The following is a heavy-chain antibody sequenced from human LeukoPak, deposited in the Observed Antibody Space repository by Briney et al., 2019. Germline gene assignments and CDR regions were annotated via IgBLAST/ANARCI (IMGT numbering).Heavy chain of an antibody. CDR2: IYYSGST. V-gene: IGHV4-39*07. J-gene: IGHJ4*02. CDR3: ARAYSSGPFDY. D-gene: IGHD6-19*01. Sequence: SETLSLTCTVSGGSISSSSYYWGWIRQPPGTGLEWIGSIYYSGSTYYNPSLKSRVTISVDTSKNQFSLKLSSVTAADTAVYYCARAYSSGPFDYWGQGTLVTVSS. CDR1: GGSISSSSYY.